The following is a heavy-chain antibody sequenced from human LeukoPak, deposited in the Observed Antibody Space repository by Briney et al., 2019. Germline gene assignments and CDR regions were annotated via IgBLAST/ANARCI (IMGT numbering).Heavy chain of an antibody. D-gene: IGHD5-18*01. CDR2: IYSGGST. V-gene: IGHV3-66*01. CDR1: GFTVSSNY. J-gene: IGHJ4*02. CDR3: ARDGPRAGYSYGYEYYFDY. Sequence: PGGSLRLSCAASGFTVSSNYMSWVRQAPGKGLEWVSVIYSGGSTYYADSVKGRFTIFRDNSKNALYLQMNSLRAEDTAVYYCARDGPRAGYSYGYEYYFDYWGQGTLVTVSS.